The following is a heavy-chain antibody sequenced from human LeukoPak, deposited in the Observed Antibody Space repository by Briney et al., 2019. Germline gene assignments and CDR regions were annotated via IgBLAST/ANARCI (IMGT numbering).Heavy chain of an antibody. V-gene: IGHV3-33*01. Sequence: GGSLRLSCAASGFTFSRNGMHWVRQAPGKGLEWVAVILPDGSDKYYADSVTGRFTISRDNSKNTLYLQMNSLRADDTAVYYCARNARDSVLDLWGQGTMVTVSS. CDR1: GFTFSRNG. J-gene: IGHJ3*01. CDR2: ILPDGSDK. CDR3: ARNARDSVLDL.